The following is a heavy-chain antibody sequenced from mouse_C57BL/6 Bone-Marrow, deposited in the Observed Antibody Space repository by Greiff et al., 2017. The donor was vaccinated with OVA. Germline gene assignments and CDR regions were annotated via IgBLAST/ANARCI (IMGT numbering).Heavy chain of an antibody. CDR1: GYTFTDYY. CDR2: IFPGSGST. J-gene: IGHJ3*01. V-gene: IGHV1-75*01. Sequence: VKLVESGPELVKPGASVKISCKASGYTFTDYYINWVKQRPGQGLEWIGWIFPGSGSTYYNEKFKGKATLTVDKSSSTAYMLLSSLTSEDSAVYFCARLCDYAWFAYWGQGTLVTVSA. CDR3: ARLCDYAWFAY. D-gene: IGHD2-4*01.